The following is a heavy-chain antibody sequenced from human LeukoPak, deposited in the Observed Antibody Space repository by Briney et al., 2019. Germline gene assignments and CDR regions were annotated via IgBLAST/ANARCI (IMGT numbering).Heavy chain of an antibody. D-gene: IGHD1-26*01. CDR3: AKDGQWELGNWFDP. CDR1: GFTFDDYA. J-gene: IGHJ5*02. V-gene: IGHV3-9*01. Sequence: GRSLRLSCAASGFTFDDYAMHWVRQAPGKGLEWVSGISWNSGSIGYADSVKGRFTISRDNAKNSLYLQMNSVRAEDTALYYCAKDGQWELGNWFDPWGQGVWVTVSS. CDR2: ISWNSGSI.